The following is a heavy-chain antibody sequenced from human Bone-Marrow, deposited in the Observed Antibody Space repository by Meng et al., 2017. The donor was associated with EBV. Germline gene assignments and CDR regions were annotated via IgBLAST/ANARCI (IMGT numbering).Heavy chain of an antibody. Sequence: QWQRVQSGAAVQKPEATVKVSFQASGYTFTGYYMHWVRQAHGQGLEWMGRINPNSGGTNYAQKFQGRVTMTRDTSISTAYMELSRLRSDDTAVYYCAREDDSSGYYLPYYFDYWGQGTLVTVSS. CDR3: AREDDSSGYYLPYYFDY. J-gene: IGHJ4*02. CDR2: INPNSGGT. V-gene: IGHV1-2*06. CDR1: GYTFTGYY. D-gene: IGHD3-22*01.